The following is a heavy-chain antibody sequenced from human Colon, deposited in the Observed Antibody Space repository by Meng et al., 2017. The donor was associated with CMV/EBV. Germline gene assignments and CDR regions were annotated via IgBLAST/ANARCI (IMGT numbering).Heavy chain of an antibody. Sequence: SETLSLTCAASNFPISTVFFWGWIRQPPGKGLEWIGHIYHSGTMYYNPSLKSQITMSVDTSKNQFSLKLSSVTAADTAVYYCARGSSYSYYYYYGMDVWGQGTTVTVSS. CDR1: NFPISTVFF. CDR2: IYHSGTM. CDR3: ARGSSYSYYYYYGMDV. D-gene: IGHD6-13*01. V-gene: IGHV4-38-2*01. J-gene: IGHJ6*02.